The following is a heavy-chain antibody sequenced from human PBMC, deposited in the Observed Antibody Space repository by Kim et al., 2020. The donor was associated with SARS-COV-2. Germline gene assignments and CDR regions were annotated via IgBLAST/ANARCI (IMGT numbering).Heavy chain of an antibody. J-gene: IGHJ4*02. CDR2: IKQDGSEK. D-gene: IGHD3-22*01. CDR1: GFTFSSYW. CDR3: ATAKTSDYYDSSGYYFDY. V-gene: IGHV3-7*01. Sequence: GGSLRLSCAASGFTFSSYWMSWVRQAPGKGLEWVANIKQDGSEKYYVDSVKGRFTISRDNAKNSLYLQMNSLRAEDTAVYYCATAKTSDYYDSSGYYFDYWGQGTLVTVSS.